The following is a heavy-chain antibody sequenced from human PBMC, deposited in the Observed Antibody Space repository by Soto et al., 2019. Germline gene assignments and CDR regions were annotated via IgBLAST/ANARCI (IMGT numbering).Heavy chain of an antibody. Sequence: EVHLLESGGGLVQPGGSLILSCASSGFTFSSHWMHWVRHAPGKGLVWVSRINNDGPSTGYADSVRGRFTISRDNEKNTLYLQMNSLRAEDTAVYYCVRDTWVTRLDYGGQGTLVTVYS. J-gene: IGHJ4*02. V-gene: IGHV3-74*01. CDR2: INNDGPST. CDR3: VRDTWVTRLDY. CDR1: GFTFSSHW. D-gene: IGHD2-21*02.